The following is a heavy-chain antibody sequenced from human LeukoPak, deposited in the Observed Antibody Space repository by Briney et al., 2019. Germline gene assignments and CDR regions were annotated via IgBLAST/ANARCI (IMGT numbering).Heavy chain of an antibody. Sequence: PGGSLRLSXAATGFTFSDYYMSWLRQAPGKGLKWISYISSSGSADYYADSVQGRFTVSRDNAKSSLYLQMNSLRAEDTAVYYCARTQKYYDLWSGMNWGQGTLVTVSS. CDR1: GFTFSDYY. CDR3: ARTQKYYDLWSGMN. V-gene: IGHV3-11*04. D-gene: IGHD3-3*01. CDR2: ISSSGSAD. J-gene: IGHJ4*02.